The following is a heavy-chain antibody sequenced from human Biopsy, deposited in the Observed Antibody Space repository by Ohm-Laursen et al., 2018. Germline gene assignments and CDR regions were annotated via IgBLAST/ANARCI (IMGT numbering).Heavy chain of an antibody. CDR3: ARETPTGIPFNWFDP. V-gene: IGHV6-1*01. J-gene: IGHJ5*02. Sequence: SETLSLTCAISGDSVSNKDAAWNWIRRSPSRGLEWLGRTYYRSQWHSDYAVFVRSRITIKSDTSRNQFSLQLNSVTPDDTAVYFCARETPTGIPFNWFDPWGQGTLATVSS. CDR2: TYYRSQWHS. CDR1: GDSVSNKDAA. D-gene: IGHD1-1*01.